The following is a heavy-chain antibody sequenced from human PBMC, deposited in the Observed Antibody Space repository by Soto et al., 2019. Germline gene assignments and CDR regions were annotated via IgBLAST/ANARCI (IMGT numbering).Heavy chain of an antibody. CDR1: GGTFSSYA. D-gene: IGHD3-22*01. CDR3: ARATTYYYDSSGSPHAFGI. CDR2: IIPIFGTA. V-gene: IGHV1-69*06. Sequence: QVQLVQSGAEVKKPGSSVKVSCKASGGTFSSYAISWVRQAPGQGLEWMGGIIPIFGTANYAQKFLGRVTITADKSKSTAYMEQSSLRSEYTAVYCCARATTYYYDSSGSPHAFGIWGQGTMVTVSS. J-gene: IGHJ3*02.